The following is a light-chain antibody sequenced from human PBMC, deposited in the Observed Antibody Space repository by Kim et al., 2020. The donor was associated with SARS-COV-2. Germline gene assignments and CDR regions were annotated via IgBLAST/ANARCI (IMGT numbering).Light chain of an antibody. CDR3: QQYYSYPYT. CDR2: AAS. J-gene: IGKJ2*01. Sequence: AIRMTQSPSSFSASTGDRVTITCRASQGISSYLAWYQQKPGKAPKLLIYAASTLQSGVPSRFNGSGSGTDFTLTISCLQSEDFATYYCQQYYSYPYTFGQGTKLEI. CDR1: QGISSY. V-gene: IGKV1-8*01.